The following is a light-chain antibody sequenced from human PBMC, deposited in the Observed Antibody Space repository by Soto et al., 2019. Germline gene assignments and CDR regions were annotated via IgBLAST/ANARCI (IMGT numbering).Light chain of an antibody. J-gene: IGKJ4*01. Sequence: DIQMTQSPSSLSASVGDRVTITCQASQDIQNYINWYQHTPGKAPKLLIFDASNLQPGVASRFSGRASGTDFTLTISSLQPEDSATYYCQQATIFPLTFGGGTEVEIK. V-gene: IGKV1-33*01. CDR1: QDIQNY. CDR2: DAS. CDR3: QQATIFPLT.